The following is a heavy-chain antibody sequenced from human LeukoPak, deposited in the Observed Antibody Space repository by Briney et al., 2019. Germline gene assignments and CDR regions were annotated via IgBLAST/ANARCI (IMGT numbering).Heavy chain of an antibody. J-gene: IGHJ4*02. CDR3: ARIPALGYCTGTSCLDY. V-gene: IGHV4-38-2*01. Sequence: PSETLSLTCAVPGYSISSGYYWGWIRQPPGKGLEWIGSINHSGSTYYNPSLESRVIISVDTSKNQFSLKLSSVTAADTAVYYCARIPALGYCTGTSCLDYWGQGTLVTVSS. D-gene: IGHD2-2*01. CDR1: GYSISSGYY. CDR2: INHSGST.